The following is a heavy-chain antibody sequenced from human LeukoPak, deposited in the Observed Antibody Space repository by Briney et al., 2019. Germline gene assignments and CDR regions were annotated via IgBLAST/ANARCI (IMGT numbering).Heavy chain of an antibody. CDR2: ISSSSTTV. Sequence: GGSLRLSCAASGFTFTSYSMNWVRQAPGRGLEWVSYISSSSTTVYYADSVKGRFTISRDNAKKSLYLQMNSLRAEDTAVYYCALDYSSSLDDLDISGQGTMVTVSP. J-gene: IGHJ3*02. V-gene: IGHV3-48*01. D-gene: IGHD6-6*01. CDR3: ALDYSSSLDDLDI. CDR1: GFTFTSYS.